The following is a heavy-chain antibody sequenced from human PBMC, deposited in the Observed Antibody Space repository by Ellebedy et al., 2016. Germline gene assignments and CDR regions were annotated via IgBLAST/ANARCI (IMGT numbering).Heavy chain of an antibody. D-gene: IGHD5-12*01. V-gene: IGHV3-23*01. J-gene: IGHJ4*02. Sequence: GGSLRLSCVASGFTFSSYAMSWVRQAPGKGLEWVSAISGSGGSTYYADSVKGRFTISRDNAKNSLYLQMNSLRAEDTAVYYCARGVDIVATIPDYWGQGTLVTVSS. CDR2: ISGSGGST. CDR3: ARGVDIVATIPDY. CDR1: GFTFSSYA.